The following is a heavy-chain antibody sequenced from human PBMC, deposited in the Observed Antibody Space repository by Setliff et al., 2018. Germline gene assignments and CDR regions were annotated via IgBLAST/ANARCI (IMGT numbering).Heavy chain of an antibody. Sequence: ETLSLTCTVSGGSISSSSYYWGWIRQPPGKGLEWIGSIYYSGSTYYNPSLKSRVTISVDTSKNQFSLKLSSVTAADTAVYYCARVPRFTDTRNAFDIWGQGTMVTVSS. D-gene: IGHD5-18*01. CDR2: IYYSGST. V-gene: IGHV4-39*07. CDR1: GGSISSSSYY. CDR3: ARVPRFTDTRNAFDI. J-gene: IGHJ3*02.